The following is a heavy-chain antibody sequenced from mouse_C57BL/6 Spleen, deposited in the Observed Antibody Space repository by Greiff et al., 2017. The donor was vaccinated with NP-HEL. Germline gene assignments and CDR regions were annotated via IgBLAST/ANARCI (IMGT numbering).Heavy chain of an antibody. CDR1: GFSLTSYG. D-gene: IGHD1-1*01. Sequence: QVQLKQSGPGLVQPSQSLSITCTVSGFSLTSYGVHWARQSPGKGLEWLGVIWSGGSTDYNAAFISRLSISKDNSKSQVFFKMNSLQADDTAIYYCARNYYGSREDYFDYWGQGTTLTVSS. V-gene: IGHV2-2*01. CDR2: IWSGGST. J-gene: IGHJ2*01. CDR3: ARNYYGSREDYFDY.